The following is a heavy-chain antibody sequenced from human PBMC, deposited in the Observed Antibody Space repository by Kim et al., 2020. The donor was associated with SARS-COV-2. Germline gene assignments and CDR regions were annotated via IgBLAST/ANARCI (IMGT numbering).Heavy chain of an antibody. CDR3: ATPTVAAAGLNDGDY. Sequence: GGSLRLSCAASGFTFSSYAMSWVRQAPGKGLEWVSTISGSGGSTYFADSVKGRFTISRDNSWNTLYLQMNSLRAEDTAVYYCATPTVAAAGLNDGDYWGQGTLVTVSS. D-gene: IGHD6-13*01. CDR2: ISGSGGST. V-gene: IGHV3-23*01. CDR1: GFTFSSYA. J-gene: IGHJ4*02.